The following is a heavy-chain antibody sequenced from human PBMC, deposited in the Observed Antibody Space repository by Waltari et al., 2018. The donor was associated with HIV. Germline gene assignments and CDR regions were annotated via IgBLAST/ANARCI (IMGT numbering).Heavy chain of an antibody. CDR2: ISGYNGDT. CDR3: ARDHYYGSSGYYSDY. CDR1: GYTFTNYG. Sequence: QVHLVQSGAELRKPGASVTVSCKASGYTFTNYGLTWVRQAPGLGLEWMGWISGYNGDTKYAQKVRGRVTMTTDTSTSTAYLEMGSLRFDDTAVYYCARDHYYGSSGYYSDYWGQGTLVTVSS. V-gene: IGHV1-18*01. D-gene: IGHD3-22*01. J-gene: IGHJ4*02.